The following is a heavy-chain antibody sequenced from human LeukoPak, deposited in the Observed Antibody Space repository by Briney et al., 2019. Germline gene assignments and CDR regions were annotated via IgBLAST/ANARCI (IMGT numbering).Heavy chain of an antibody. Sequence: GGSLRLSCAASGFTFSDYYMSWIRQAPGKGLEWVSSISGSGGSTYYADSVKGRFTISRDNSKNTLYLQMNSLRAEDTAVYYCAKPARTDYADYWGQGTLVTVSS. CDR1: GFTFSDYY. J-gene: IGHJ4*02. V-gene: IGHV3-23*01. CDR3: AKPARTDYADY. CDR2: ISGSGGST. D-gene: IGHD1-14*01.